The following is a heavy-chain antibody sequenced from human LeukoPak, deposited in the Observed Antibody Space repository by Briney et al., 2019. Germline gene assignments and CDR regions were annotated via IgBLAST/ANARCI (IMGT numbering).Heavy chain of an antibody. Sequence: SETLSLTCTVSGGSISSYYWSWIRQPPGKGLKWIGYIYYSGSTNYNPSLKSRVTISVDTSKNQFSLKLSSVTAADTAVYYCARKGPYYYYGMDVWGQGTTVTVSS. V-gene: IGHV4-59*01. J-gene: IGHJ6*02. CDR1: GGSISSYY. CDR3: ARKGPYYYYGMDV. CDR2: IYYSGST.